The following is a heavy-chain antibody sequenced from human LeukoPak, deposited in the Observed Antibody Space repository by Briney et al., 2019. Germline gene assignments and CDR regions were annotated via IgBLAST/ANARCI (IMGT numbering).Heavy chain of an antibody. V-gene: IGHV4-59*01. CDR2: IYYSRST. J-gene: IGHJ6*04. CDR1: GGSISSYY. CDR3: ARDRSLDIVVVPDYYYGMDV. D-gene: IGHD2-2*03. Sequence: KPSATLSLTCTVSGGSISSYYWSWIRQPPGKGLECGGYIYYSRSTNYHPSLKSQVTISVDTSKNQFSLKLSSVTAADTAVYYCARDRSLDIVVVPDYYYGMDVWGKGTTVTVSS.